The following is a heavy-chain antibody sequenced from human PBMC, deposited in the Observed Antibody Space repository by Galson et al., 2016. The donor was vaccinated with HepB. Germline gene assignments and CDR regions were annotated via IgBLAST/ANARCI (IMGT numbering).Heavy chain of an antibody. J-gene: IGHJ4*02. Sequence: ETLSLTCTVSGGSISASTYYCGWIRQPPGKGLELIGSIYYTGATYYNPSLKSQVTISVDTSKNQLSLNLRSVTAADTAVYYCARYPDFWGQGTLVTVSS. CDR3: ARYPDF. CDR1: GGSISASTYY. V-gene: IGHV4-39*01. CDR2: IYYTGAT.